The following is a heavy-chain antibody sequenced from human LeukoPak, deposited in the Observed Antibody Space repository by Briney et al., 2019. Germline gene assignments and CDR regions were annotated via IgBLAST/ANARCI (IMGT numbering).Heavy chain of an antibody. CDR1: GFTFSSYA. Sequence: GGSLRLSCAASGFTFSSYAMSWVRQAPGKGLEWVSAISGSGGSTYYADSVKGRFTISRDNSKNTLCLQMNSLRAEDTAVYYCAKGGFLEWLLSSGDYFDYWGQGTLVTVSS. CDR3: AKGGFLEWLLSSGDYFDY. J-gene: IGHJ4*02. CDR2: ISGSGGST. V-gene: IGHV3-23*01. D-gene: IGHD3-3*01.